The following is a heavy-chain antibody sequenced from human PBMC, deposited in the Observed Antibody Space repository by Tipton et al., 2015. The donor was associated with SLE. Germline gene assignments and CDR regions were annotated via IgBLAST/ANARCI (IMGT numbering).Heavy chain of an antibody. CDR1: GGSISSHY. CDR3: ARGRGVAAIFDY. D-gene: IGHD6-19*01. J-gene: IGHJ4*02. V-gene: IGHV4-39*07. Sequence: TLSLTCTVSGGSISSHYWGWIRQPPGKGLEWIGSIYYSGSTYYNPSLKSRVTISVDTSKNQFSLKLSSVTAADTAVYYCARGRGVAAIFDYWGQGTLVTVSS. CDR2: IYYSGST.